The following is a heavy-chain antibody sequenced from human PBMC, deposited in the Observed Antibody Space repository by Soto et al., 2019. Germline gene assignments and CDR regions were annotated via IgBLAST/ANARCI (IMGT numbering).Heavy chain of an antibody. D-gene: IGHD1-7*01. V-gene: IGHV3-23*01. CDR3: ARAPNWNYESGYFDY. CDR2: ISGSGGST. Sequence: EVQLLESGGGLVQPGGSLRLSCAASGFTFSNYAMSWVRQAPGEGLEWVSSISGSGGSTYYADSVKGRFTFSRDNSRNTVYLQMNSLRAEDTAVYYCARAPNWNYESGYFDYWCQGTLVTVSS. J-gene: IGHJ4*02. CDR1: GFTFSNYA.